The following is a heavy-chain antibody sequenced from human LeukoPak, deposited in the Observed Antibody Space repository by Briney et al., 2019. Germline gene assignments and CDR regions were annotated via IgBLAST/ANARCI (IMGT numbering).Heavy chain of an antibody. CDR1: GFTLSSYW. CDR2: INSAGSIT. J-gene: IGHJ4*02. CDR3: VRGDDIGKHPTRAYYFDI. D-gene: IGHD3-10*01. V-gene: IGHV3-74*03. Sequence: GGSLRLSCAASGFTLSSYWMHWVRQAPGKGLVWVSRINSAGSITTYADSVKGRFTISRDNAKNTLYLQMDNLTVDDTAIYYCVRGDDIGKHPTRAYYFDIWGQGTLVSVS.